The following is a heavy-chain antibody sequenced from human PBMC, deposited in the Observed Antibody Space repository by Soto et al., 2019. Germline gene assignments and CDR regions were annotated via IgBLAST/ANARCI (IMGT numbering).Heavy chain of an antibody. Sequence: PSETLSLTCTVSGGSVSSGSYYWSWIRQPPGEGLEWIGYIYYSGSTNYNPSLKSRVTISVDTSKNQFSLKLSSVTAADTAVYYCASDPNYYDSSGYFGYWGQGTLVTVSS. J-gene: IGHJ4*02. CDR1: GGSVSSGSYY. CDR3: ASDPNYYDSSGYFGY. V-gene: IGHV4-61*01. CDR2: IYYSGST. D-gene: IGHD3-22*01.